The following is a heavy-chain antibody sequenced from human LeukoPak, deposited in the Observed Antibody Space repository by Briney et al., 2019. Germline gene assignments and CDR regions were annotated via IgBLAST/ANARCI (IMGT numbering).Heavy chain of an antibody. V-gene: IGHV3-11*01. Sequence: GGSLRLSCAASGFIFGDYYMTWIRQAPGKGLEWVSYMSGNGTAIYYADSVQGRFTISRDNAKNSLYLQMNSLRAEDTAVYHCARDYYDSSGYFVGAFDIWGQGTLVTVSS. CDR2: MSGNGTAI. CDR3: ARDYYDSSGYFVGAFDI. CDR1: GFIFGDYY. J-gene: IGHJ3*02. D-gene: IGHD3-22*01.